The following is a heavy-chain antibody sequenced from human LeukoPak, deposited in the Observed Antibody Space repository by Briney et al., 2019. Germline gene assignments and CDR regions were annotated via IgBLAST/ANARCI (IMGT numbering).Heavy chain of an antibody. V-gene: IGHV4-39*07. Sequence: PSETLSLTXTVSGGSISSSSYYWGWIRQPPGKGLEWIGSIYYSGSTYYNPSLKSRVTISVDTSKNQFSLKLSSVTAADTAVYYCARGDREVNYYYYYMDVWGKGTTVTVSS. CDR2: IYYSGST. CDR3: ARGDREVNYYYYYMDV. J-gene: IGHJ6*03. D-gene: IGHD5-24*01. CDR1: GGSISSSSYY.